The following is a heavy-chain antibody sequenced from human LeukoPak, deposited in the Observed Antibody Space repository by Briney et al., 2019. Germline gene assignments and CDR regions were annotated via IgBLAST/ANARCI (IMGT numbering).Heavy chain of an antibody. D-gene: IGHD6-13*01. J-gene: IGHJ3*02. Sequence: GGSLRLSCAASGFTFSSYAMSRVRQAPGKGLEWVSAISGSGGSTYYADSVKGRFTISRDNSKNTLYLQMNSLRAEDTAVYYCAKDLVGAAAGNNDAFDIWGQGTMVTVSS. V-gene: IGHV3-23*01. CDR2: ISGSGGST. CDR1: GFTFSSYA. CDR3: AKDLVGAAAGNNDAFDI.